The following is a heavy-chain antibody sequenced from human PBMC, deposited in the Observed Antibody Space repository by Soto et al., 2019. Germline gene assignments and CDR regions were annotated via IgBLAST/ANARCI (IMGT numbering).Heavy chain of an antibody. CDR3: GLASKWELLGYFYGMDV. V-gene: IGHV1-69*01. J-gene: IGHJ6*02. CDR1: GGTFNTFA. D-gene: IGHD1-26*01. CDR2: VIPLFNTP. Sequence: QVQLVQSGADVKKPGSSAKVSCKASGGTFNTFAFTWVRQAPGQGFEWMGGVIPLFNTPDYAQKFQGRVTITADESTSTVYLELSGLSSDDTAVYFCGLASKWELLGYFYGMDVWGQGTTVIVSS.